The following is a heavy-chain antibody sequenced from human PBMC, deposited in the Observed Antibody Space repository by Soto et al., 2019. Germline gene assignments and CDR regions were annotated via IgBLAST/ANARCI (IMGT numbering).Heavy chain of an antibody. V-gene: IGHV4-59*01. J-gene: IGHJ4*02. CDR1: GGSISSDY. CDR3: ATGTGWLPTD. CDR2: VYDSGRT. Sequence: QVQLQESGPGLVKPSETLSLTCTVSGGSISSDYWTWIRQPPGKALEWIGNVYDSGRTNYNPSLRXRVTISMDTSKNQFSLNLNSVTAADTAVYHCATGTGWLPTDWGQGTLVTVSS. D-gene: IGHD6-19*01.